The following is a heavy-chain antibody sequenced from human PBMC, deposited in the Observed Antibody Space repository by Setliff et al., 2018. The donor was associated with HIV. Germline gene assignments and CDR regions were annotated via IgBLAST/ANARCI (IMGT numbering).Heavy chain of an antibody. CDR3: SADTEGSFNFYNCDY. Sequence: PGGSLRLSCTVSGFTFTFSNAWMNWVRQAPGKGLEWVGRIKSELDGGTTDYAAPVKDRFTISRDDSRNTLYLQMNSLKTEDTAVYYCSADTEGSFNFYNCDYWGPGIQVTVSS. CDR2: IKSELDGGTT. V-gene: IGHV3-15*01. CDR1: GFTFTFSNAW. D-gene: IGHD1-1*01. J-gene: IGHJ4*02.